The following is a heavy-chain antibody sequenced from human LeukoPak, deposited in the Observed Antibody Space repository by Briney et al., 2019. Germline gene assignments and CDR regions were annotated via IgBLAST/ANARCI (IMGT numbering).Heavy chain of an antibody. CDR2: ISSSSSTI. D-gene: IGHD4-11*01. Sequence: GGSLRLSCAASGFTFSSYSMNWVRQAPGKGLEWVSYISSSSSTIYYADSVKGRFTIPRDNAKDSPCLQMNSLRAEDTAVYYCARITTVTPIDYWGQGTLVTVSS. CDR1: GFTFSSYS. CDR3: ARITTVTPIDY. J-gene: IGHJ4*02. V-gene: IGHV3-48*04.